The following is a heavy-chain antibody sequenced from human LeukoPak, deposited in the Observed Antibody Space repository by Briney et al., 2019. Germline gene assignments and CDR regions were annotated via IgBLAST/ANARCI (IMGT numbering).Heavy chain of an antibody. CDR3: ARGLAAAEAYYYYYMDV. CDR2: INHSGST. D-gene: IGHD6-13*01. CDR1: GGSINSGFYY. V-gene: IGHV4-61*10. J-gene: IGHJ6*03. Sequence: SENLSLTCTVSGGSINSGFYYWNWLRQSDGKGLEWIGEINHSGSTNYNPSLKSRVTISVDTSKNQFSLKLSSVTAADTAVYYCARGLAAAEAYYYYYMDVWGKGTTVTVSS.